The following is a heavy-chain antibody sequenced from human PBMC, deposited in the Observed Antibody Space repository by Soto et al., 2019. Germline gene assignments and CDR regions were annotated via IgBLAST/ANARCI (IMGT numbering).Heavy chain of an antibody. D-gene: IGHD1-20*01. CDR3: ARVITGTNYGMDV. CDR2: TYYRSKWYN. J-gene: IGHJ6*02. CDR1: VDIVSSNSAA. V-gene: IGHV6-1*01. Sequence: SQTLSLTCAISVDIVSSNSAAWNCIRQSPSRGLEWLGRTYYRSKWYNEYAVSVKSRITINPGTSKNQFSLQLNSVTPEDTAVYYCARVITGTNYGMDVWGQGTTVTVSS.